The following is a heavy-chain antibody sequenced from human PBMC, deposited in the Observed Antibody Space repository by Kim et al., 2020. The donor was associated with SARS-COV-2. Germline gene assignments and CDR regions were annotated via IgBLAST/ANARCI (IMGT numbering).Heavy chain of an antibody. CDR2: INPSGGST. J-gene: IGHJ6*02. CDR3: ARACIAAAGTVFCRASGIRTMDV. V-gene: IGHV1-46*01. Sequence: ASVKVSCKASGYTFTSYYMHWVRQAPGQGLEWMGIINPSGGSTSYAQKFQGRVTMTRDTSTSTVYMELSSLRSEDTAVYYCARACIAAAGTVFCRASGIRTMDVWGQGTTVTVSS. CDR1: GYTFTSYY. D-gene: IGHD6-13*01.